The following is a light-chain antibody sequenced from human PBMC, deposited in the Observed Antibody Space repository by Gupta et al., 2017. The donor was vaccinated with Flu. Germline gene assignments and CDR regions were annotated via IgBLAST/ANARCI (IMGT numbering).Light chain of an antibody. J-gene: IGLJ1*01. CDR1: SDINVAAYR. V-gene: IGLV5-45*03. CDR2: YKSDSDK. Sequence: QAVLTQPSSLSASPGASASLTCTLHSDINVAAYRIYWYQQKPGSPPQFLLRYKSDSDKQKASGVPSRFSGSKDASANAAILLISGLQSEDEADYYCVVFNNRFYVFGSGTKVTVL. CDR3: VVFNNRFYV.